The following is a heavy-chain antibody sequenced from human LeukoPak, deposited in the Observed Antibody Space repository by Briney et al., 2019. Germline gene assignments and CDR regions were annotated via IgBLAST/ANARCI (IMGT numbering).Heavy chain of an antibody. D-gene: IGHD3-9*01. CDR1: GFIFSNYA. CDR2: ISSNGGST. J-gene: IGHJ6*03. Sequence: PGGSLRLSCAASGFIFSNYAMHWVRQAPGKGLEYVSTISSNGGSTYYASSVNGRFTISRDNSQNRLYLQLGSLRAEDMAVCHCARDDRATGDSFMDVWGKGTTVTVSS. V-gene: IGHV3-64*01. CDR3: ARDDRATGDSFMDV.